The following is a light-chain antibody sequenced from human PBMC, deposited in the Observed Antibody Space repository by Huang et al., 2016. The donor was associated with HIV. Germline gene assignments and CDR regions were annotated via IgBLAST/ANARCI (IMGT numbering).Light chain of an antibody. CDR2: AAS. CDR3: QQFDTFPYT. V-gene: IGKV1-16*01. CDR1: QDINNR. Sequence: DIQMTQSPSSLSTSVGARVTITCPASQDINNRLAWYRQKPGKAPESLIYAASNLQSGVTSRFSGSGSGTYFTLTISSLQPEDFATYYCQQFDTFPYTFGRGTRLDI. J-gene: IGKJ2*01.